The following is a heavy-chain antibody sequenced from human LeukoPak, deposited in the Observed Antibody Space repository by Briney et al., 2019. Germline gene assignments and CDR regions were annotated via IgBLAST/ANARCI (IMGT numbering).Heavy chain of an antibody. CDR1: GFTFDNYA. CDR2: ISYDGSNK. Sequence: GGSLRLSCAASGFTFDNYAMHWVRQAPGKGLEWVAVISYDGSNKYYADSVKGRFTISRDNSKNTLYLQMNSLRAEDTAVYYCARDRGGCSGGSCSYYFDYWGQGTLVTVSS. CDR3: ARDRGGCSGGSCSYYFDY. V-gene: IGHV3-30-3*01. J-gene: IGHJ4*02. D-gene: IGHD2-15*01.